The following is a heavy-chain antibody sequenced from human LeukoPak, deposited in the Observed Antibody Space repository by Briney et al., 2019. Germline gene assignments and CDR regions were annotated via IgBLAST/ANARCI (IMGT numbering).Heavy chain of an antibody. CDR3: ARAATAPITMIVVVPFDY. CDR2: INPNSGGT. CDR1: GYTFTGYY. D-gene: IGHD3-22*01. Sequence: RASVKVSCKASGYTFTGYYMRWVRQAPGQGLEWMGWINPNSGGTNYAQKFQGRVTMTRDTSISTAYMELSRLRSDDTAVYYCARAATAPITMIVVVPFDYWGQGTLVTVSS. J-gene: IGHJ4*02. V-gene: IGHV1-2*02.